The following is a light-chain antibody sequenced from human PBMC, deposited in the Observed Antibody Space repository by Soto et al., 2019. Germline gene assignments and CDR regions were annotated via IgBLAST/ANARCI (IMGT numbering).Light chain of an antibody. V-gene: IGLV2-8*01. J-gene: IGLJ1*01. CDR1: SSEVGGYDY. CDR2: EVT. CDR3: SSYTGGNPSYV. Sequence: QSVLTQPPSASGSPGQSVTISCTGTSSEVGGYDYVSWYQQHPGKAPKLMIYEVTIRPSGVSDRFSGSKSGNTASLTVSGLQAEDEADYYCSSYTGGNPSYVFGTGTKLTVL.